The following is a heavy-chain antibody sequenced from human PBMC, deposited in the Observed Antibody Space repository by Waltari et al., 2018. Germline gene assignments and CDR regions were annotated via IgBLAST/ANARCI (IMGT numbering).Heavy chain of an antibody. D-gene: IGHD3-22*01. Sequence: QVQLVESGGGVVQPGGSLRLSCAASGFTFSNHGIHRVRQAPGKGLEWVAFIWSDETNKHYADFVQCRFTISRDNSKNTVFLQMNSLRTEDTAVYYCAKGPDSSGYYSNWFDPWGQGILVTGSS. CDR3: AKGPDSSGYYSNWFDP. V-gene: IGHV3-30*02. CDR2: IWSDETNK. J-gene: IGHJ5*02. CDR1: GFTFSNHG.